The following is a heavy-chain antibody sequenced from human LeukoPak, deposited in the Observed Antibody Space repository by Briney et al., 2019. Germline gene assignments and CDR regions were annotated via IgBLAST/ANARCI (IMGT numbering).Heavy chain of an antibody. J-gene: IGHJ6*04. CDR2: IKQDGSEK. V-gene: IGHV3-7*03. D-gene: IGHD3-10*01. Sequence: PGGSLRLSCAASGFTFSSYWMSWVRQAPGKGLEWVANIKQDGSEKYYVDSVKGRFTISRDNAKNSLYLQMNSLKTEDTAVYYCARAITMVRGVYYYGMDVWGKGTTVTVSS. CDR1: GFTFSSYW. CDR3: ARAITMVRGVYYYGMDV.